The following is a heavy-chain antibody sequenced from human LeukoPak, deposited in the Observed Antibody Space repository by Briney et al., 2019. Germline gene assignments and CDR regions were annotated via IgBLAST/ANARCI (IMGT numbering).Heavy chain of an antibody. D-gene: IGHD6-19*01. CDR1: GGSISSSSYY. J-gene: IGHJ6*03. Sequence: SETLSLTCTVSGGSISSSSYYWGWIRQPPGEGLEWIGSIYYSGSTYYNPSLKSRVTISVDTSKNQFSLKLSSVTAADTAVYYCARQGSSGLWHYYYMDVWGKGTTATVSS. CDR3: ARQGSSGLWHYYYMDV. V-gene: IGHV4-39*01. CDR2: IYYSGST.